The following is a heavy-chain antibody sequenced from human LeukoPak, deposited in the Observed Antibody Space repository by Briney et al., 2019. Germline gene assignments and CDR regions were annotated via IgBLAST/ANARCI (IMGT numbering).Heavy chain of an antibody. J-gene: IGHJ4*02. V-gene: IGHV3-30*18. CDR3: AKQALLTYYYDSSGYYYDY. CDR2: ISYDGSNK. CDR1: GFTFSSYG. D-gene: IGHD3-22*01. Sequence: PGGSLRLSCAASGFTFSSYGMHWVRQAPGKGLEWVAVISYDGSNKYYADSVKGRFTISRDNSKNTLYLQMNSLRAEDTAVYYCAKQALLTYYYDSSGYYYDYWGQGTLVTVSS.